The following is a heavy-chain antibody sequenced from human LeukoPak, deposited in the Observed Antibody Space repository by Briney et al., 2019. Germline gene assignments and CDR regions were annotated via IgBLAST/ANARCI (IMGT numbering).Heavy chain of an antibody. D-gene: IGHD6-19*01. CDR2: ITSSSSYI. V-gene: IGHV3-21*01. CDR1: GFTFSSYS. Sequence: PGGSLRLSCAASGFTFSSYSMNWVRQAPGKVLEWVSSITSSSSYIYYADSVKGRFTISRDNAKNSLYLQMNSLRAEDTAVYYCAREMLAAVAAQSWGQGTLVTVSS. J-gene: IGHJ5*02. CDR3: AREMLAAVAAQS.